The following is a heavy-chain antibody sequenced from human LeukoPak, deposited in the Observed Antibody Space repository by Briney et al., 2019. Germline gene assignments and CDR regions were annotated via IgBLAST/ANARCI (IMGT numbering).Heavy chain of an antibody. V-gene: IGHV4-39*07. J-gene: IGHJ6*03. D-gene: IGHD1/OR15-1a*01. CDR1: GGSVSSSIYY. Sequence: PSETLSLTCTVSGGSVSSSIYYWGWIRQPPGKGLEWIGNIYYSGSTNYNPSLKSRVTISIDTSKNQLSLELTSVTAADTAVYYCARWGPAPRTISYSYYMDVWGKGTMVTISS. CDR2: IYYSGST. CDR3: ARWGPAPRTISYSYYMDV.